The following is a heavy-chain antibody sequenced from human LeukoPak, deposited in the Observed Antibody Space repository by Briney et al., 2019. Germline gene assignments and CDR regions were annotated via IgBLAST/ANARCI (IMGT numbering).Heavy chain of an antibody. D-gene: IGHD3-22*01. Sequence: SETLSLTCAVYGGSFSGYYWSWIRQPPGKGLEWIGEINHSGSTNYNPSLKSRVTISVDTSKNQFSLKLSSVTAADTAVYYCARDPGDGYPPYYFDYWGQGTLVTVSS. CDR2: INHSGST. J-gene: IGHJ4*02. CDR3: ARDPGDGYPPYYFDY. V-gene: IGHV4-34*01. CDR1: GGSFSGYY.